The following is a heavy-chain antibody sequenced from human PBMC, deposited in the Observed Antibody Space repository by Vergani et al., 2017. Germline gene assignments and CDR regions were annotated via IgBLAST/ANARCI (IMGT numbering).Heavy chain of an antibody. CDR2: INHSGST. CDR1: GGSFSGYY. CDR3: ARDYGDYAYYFDY. V-gene: IGHV4-34*01. J-gene: IGHJ4*02. D-gene: IGHD4-17*01. Sequence: QVQLQQWGAGLLKPSETLSLTCAVYGGSFSGYYWSWIRQPPGKGLEWIGEINHSGSTNYNPSLKSRVTISVDTSKNQFSLKLSSVTAADTAVYYCARDYGDYAYYFDYWGQGTLVTVSS.